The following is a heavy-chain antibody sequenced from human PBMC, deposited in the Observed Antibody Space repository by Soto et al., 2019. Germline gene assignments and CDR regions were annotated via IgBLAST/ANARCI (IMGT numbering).Heavy chain of an antibody. CDR3: ARVYCSSTSCYVPYYYYYMDV. CDR1: GFTFSSYS. D-gene: IGHD2-2*01. CDR2: ISSSSSTI. V-gene: IGHV3-48*01. Sequence: EVQLVESGGGLVQPGGSLSLSCAASGFTFSSYSMNWVRQAPGKGLEWVSYISSSSSTIYYADSVKGRFTISRDNAKNSLYLQMNSLRAEDTAVYYCARVYCSSTSCYVPYYYYYMDVWGKGTTVTVSS. J-gene: IGHJ6*03.